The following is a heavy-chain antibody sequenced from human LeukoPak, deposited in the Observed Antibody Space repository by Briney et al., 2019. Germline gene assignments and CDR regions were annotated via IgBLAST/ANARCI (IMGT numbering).Heavy chain of an antibody. CDR3: AKGEVYARVGY. J-gene: IGHJ4*02. D-gene: IGHD2-8*01. CDR1: GFTFSSYA. Sequence: GGSLTLSCAASGFTFSSYAMTWVPHAPGEGLEWVSGSSGSGCTTYYEDSVKSRFTNSRDNPKNTMYLQMTSLRAEDTAVYYCAKGEVYARVGYWGQGTLVTVSS. V-gene: IGHV3-23*01. CDR2: SSGSGCTT.